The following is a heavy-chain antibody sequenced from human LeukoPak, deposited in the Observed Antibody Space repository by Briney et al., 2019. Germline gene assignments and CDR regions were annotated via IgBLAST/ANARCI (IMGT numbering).Heavy chain of an antibody. J-gene: IGHJ4*02. CDR3: ARGGVYYDFWSGYSTFDY. CDR1: GYTFTGYY. Sequence: ASVKVSCKASGYTFTGYYMHWVRQAPGQGLEWMGWMNPNSGNTGYAQKFQGRVTITRNTSISTAYMELSSLRSEDTAVYYCARGGVYYDFWSGYSTFDYWGQGTLVTVSS. CDR2: MNPNSGNT. D-gene: IGHD3-3*01. V-gene: IGHV1-8*03.